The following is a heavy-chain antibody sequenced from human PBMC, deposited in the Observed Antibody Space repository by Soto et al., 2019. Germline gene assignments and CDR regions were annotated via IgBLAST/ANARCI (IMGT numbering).Heavy chain of an antibody. CDR1: GGSISSGIYY. J-gene: IGHJ4*02. CDR2: IYYSGST. CDR3: ARTRVTHYDFWSGYRPTSLFDY. Sequence: SETLSLTCPVSGGSISSGIYYWSWNRQPPGKGLEWIGYIYYSGSTNYNPSLKSRVTISVDTSKNQFSLKLSSVTAADTAVYYCARTRVTHYDFWSGYRPTSLFDYWGQGTLVTVSS. D-gene: IGHD3-3*01. V-gene: IGHV4-61*01.